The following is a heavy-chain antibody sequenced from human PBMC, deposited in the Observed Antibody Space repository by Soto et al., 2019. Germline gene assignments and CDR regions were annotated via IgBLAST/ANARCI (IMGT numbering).Heavy chain of an antibody. CDR1: GYTFTSYY. CDR2: INPSGGST. J-gene: IGHJ4*02. V-gene: IGHV1-46*01. Sequence: ASVKVSCKASGYTFTSYYMHWVRQAPGQGLEWMGMINPSGGSTSYAQKFQGRVTMTRDTSTSTVYMELSSLRSEDTAVYYCARDREDTAMVTIFDYWGQGTLVTGSS. D-gene: IGHD5-18*01. CDR3: ARDREDTAMVTIFDY.